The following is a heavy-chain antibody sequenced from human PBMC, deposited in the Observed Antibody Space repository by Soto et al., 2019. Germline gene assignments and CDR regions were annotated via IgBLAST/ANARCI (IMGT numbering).Heavy chain of an antibody. CDR3: ARDPPTEYGDYVGLDY. V-gene: IGHV1-69*12. CDR2: IIPIFGTA. D-gene: IGHD4-17*01. J-gene: IGHJ4*02. CDR1: GGTFSSYA. Sequence: QVQLVQSGAEVKKPGSSVKVSCKASGGTFSSYAISWVRQAPGQGLEWMGGIIPIFGTANYAQKFQGRVTITADESTSTAYMELSSLRSDDTAVYYCARDPPTEYGDYVGLDYWGQGTLVTVSS.